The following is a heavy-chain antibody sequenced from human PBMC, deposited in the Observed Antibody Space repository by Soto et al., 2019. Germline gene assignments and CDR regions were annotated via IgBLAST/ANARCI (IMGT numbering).Heavy chain of an antibody. CDR3: ARRAGAVPGRIDF. Sequence: HVQLQESGPGLVKPSETLSLICTVSGDSISSYYWSWIRQPPGKGLEWIGFIYYTGSTNYNPSLKSRVPISVDTSKYQLSLKLSSVTAADTAVYYCARRAGAVPGRIDFWGQGTLVTVS. CDR1: GDSISSYY. J-gene: IGHJ4*02. D-gene: IGHD6-19*01. CDR2: IYYTGST. V-gene: IGHV4-59*08.